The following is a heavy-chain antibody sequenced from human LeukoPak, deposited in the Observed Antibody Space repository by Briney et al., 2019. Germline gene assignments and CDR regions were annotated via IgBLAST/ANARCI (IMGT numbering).Heavy chain of an antibody. D-gene: IGHD5-18*01. CDR3: AHRRAGRGYRPFDY. CDR1: GFSLRTTGVG. CDR2: IYWDDDR. V-gene: IGHV2-5*02. J-gene: IGHJ4*02. Sequence: SGPTLVNPTQTLTLTCTFSGFSLRTTGVGAGWIRQPPGKALEWLTLIYWDDDRRFSPSLKSRLTITRDTSKSQVVLTMTNMDPVDTATYYCAHRRAGRGYRPFDYWGQGTLVTVSS.